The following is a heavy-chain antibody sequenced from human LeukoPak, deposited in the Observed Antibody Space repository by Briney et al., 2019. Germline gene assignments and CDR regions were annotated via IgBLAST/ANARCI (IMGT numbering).Heavy chain of an antibody. D-gene: IGHD3-22*01. CDR1: GYTFTGYY. CDR3: ARRDYYDSSGCPIDY. V-gene: IGHV7-4-1*02. CDR2: INTNTGNP. Sequence: ASVKVSCKASGYTFTGYYMHWVRQAPGQGLEWMGWINTNTGNPTYAQGFTGRFVFSLDTSVSTAYLQISSLKAEDTAVYYCARRDYYDSSGCPIDYWGQGTLVTVSS. J-gene: IGHJ4*02.